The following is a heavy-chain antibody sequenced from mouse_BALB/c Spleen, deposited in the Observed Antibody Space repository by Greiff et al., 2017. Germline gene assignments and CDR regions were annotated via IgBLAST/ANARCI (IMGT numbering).Heavy chain of an antibody. D-gene: IGHD2-4*01. Sequence: DVKLQESGPGLVKPSQSLSLTCTVTGYSITSDYAWNWIRQFPGNKLEWMGYISYSGSTSYNPSLKSRISITRDTSKNQFFLQLNSVTTEDTATYYCARRYLYYDYDGGTMDYWGQGTSVTVSS. CDR2: ISYSGST. J-gene: IGHJ4*01. V-gene: IGHV3-2*02. CDR1: GYSITSDYA. CDR3: ARRYLYYDYDGGTMDY.